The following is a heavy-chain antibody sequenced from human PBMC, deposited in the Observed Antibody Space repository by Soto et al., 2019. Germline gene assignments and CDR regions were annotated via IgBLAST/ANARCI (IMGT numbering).Heavy chain of an antibody. CDR2: INPSGGTT. V-gene: IGHV1-46*01. D-gene: IGHD5-12*01. CDR1: GYSFTNYY. J-gene: IGHJ4*02. CDR3: ARDGATMGSYYLDY. Sequence: QMQLVQSGAEVKKPGASVKVSCKASGYSFTNYYMHWVRQAPGQGLEWMGIINPSGGTTRYARKSQGRITMTSDTSTSTGYMEVSSLRSEDTAVYYCARDGATMGSYYLDYWGQGTLVTVSS.